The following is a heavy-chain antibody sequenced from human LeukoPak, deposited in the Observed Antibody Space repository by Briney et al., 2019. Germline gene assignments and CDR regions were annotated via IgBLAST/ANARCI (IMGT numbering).Heavy chain of an antibody. D-gene: IGHD1-1*01. Sequence: ASVKVSCKVSGYTFTDYYMHWVQQAPGKGLEWMGLVDPEDGETIYAEKFQGRVTITADTSTDTAYMELSSLRSEDTAVYYCAAVQLETADAFDIWGQGTMVTVSS. CDR2: VDPEDGET. J-gene: IGHJ3*02. V-gene: IGHV1-69-2*01. CDR1: GYTFTDYY. CDR3: AAVQLETADAFDI.